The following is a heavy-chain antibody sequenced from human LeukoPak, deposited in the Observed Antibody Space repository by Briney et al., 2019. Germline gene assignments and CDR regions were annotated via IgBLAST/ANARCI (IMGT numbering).Heavy chain of an antibody. D-gene: IGHD5-18*01. J-gene: IGHJ4*02. V-gene: IGHV3-53*01. CDR3: AKEDHYVDTAMVTFDY. CDR1: GASVTDTL. CDR2: IYVDGRP. Sequence: PGGSLRLSCTLSGASVTDTLIDWVRQAPGKGPEWVALIYVDGRPVYTDSVKGRFTISRDNSKNTLYLQMNSLRAEDTAVYYCAKEDHYVDTAMVTFDYWGQGTLVTVSS.